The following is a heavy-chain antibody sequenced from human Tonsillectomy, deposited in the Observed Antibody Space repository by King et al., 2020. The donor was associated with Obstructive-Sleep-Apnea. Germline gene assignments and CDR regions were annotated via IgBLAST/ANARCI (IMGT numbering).Heavy chain of an antibody. V-gene: IGHV4-59*01. J-gene: IGHJ6*02. Sequence: QQQESGPGLVKPSETLSLTCTVSGGSISSYYWSWIRQPPGKGLEWIGYIYYSGSTNYNPSLKSRVTISVDTSKNQFSLKLSSVTAADTAVYYCARGGDTAMAGYYYYGMDVWGQGTTVTVSS. CDR2: IYYSGST. CDR1: GGSISSYY. CDR3: ARGGDTAMAGYYYYGMDV. D-gene: IGHD5-18*01.